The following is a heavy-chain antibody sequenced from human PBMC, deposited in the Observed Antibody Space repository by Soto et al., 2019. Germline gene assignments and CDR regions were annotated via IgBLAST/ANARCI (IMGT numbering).Heavy chain of an antibody. CDR3: AKCGFGVVNNSMDV. J-gene: IGHJ6*03. CDR1: GFTFSTHG. Sequence: QVQLVESGGGVVQPGKSLRLSCAASGFTFSTHGMHWVRQAPGKGLEWVAAISYDGSNKYYADSVKGRFTISRDNSKDTLYLQMNSLRAEDTAVYYCAKCGFGVVNNSMDVWGKGTTVTVSS. CDR2: ISYDGSNK. D-gene: IGHD3-3*01. V-gene: IGHV3-30*18.